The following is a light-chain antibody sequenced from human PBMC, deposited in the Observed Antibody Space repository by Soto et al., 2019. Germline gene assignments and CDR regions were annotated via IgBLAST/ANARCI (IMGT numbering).Light chain of an antibody. J-gene: IGKJ4*02. CDR2: GAS. Sequence: ENGLTQSPATLSLSTGERATLSCRASQSLSKSLVWYQQKPGQAPRLLIDGASNRATGIPARFSGSGSGTDFTLTISSLEPEDFAVYFCQQRSSWPLTFGGGTKVDIK. CDR1: QSLSKS. V-gene: IGKV3-11*01. CDR3: QQRSSWPLT.